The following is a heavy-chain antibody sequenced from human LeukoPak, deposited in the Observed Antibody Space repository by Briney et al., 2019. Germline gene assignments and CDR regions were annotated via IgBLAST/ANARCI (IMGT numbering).Heavy chain of an antibody. J-gene: IGHJ4*02. CDR1: GFTFSSYG. CDR3: AQDRAWAQYYY. D-gene: IGHD3-10*01. Sequence: GGSLRLSCAASGFTFSSYGMHWVRQAPGKGLEWVAFIRHDGSNKYYADSVKGRFTVSRDNSKDTMYLQMNGLRAEDTAMYYCAQDRAWAQYYYWGQGTLVTVSS. CDR2: IRHDGSNK. V-gene: IGHV3-30*02.